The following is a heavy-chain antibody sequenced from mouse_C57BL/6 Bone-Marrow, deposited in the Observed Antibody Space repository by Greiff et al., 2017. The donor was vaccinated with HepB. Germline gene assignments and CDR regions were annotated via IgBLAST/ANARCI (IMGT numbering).Heavy chain of an antibody. CDR1: GYTFTSYG. CDR3: ARLYYYGRGAMDY. D-gene: IGHD1-1*01. CDR2: IYPRSGNT. V-gene: IGHV1-81*01. J-gene: IGHJ4*01. Sequence: VKVVESGAELARPGASVKLSCKASGYTFTSYGISWVKQRTGQGLEWIGEIYPRSGNTYYNEKFKGKATLTADKSSSTAYMELRSLTSEDSAVYFCARLYYYGRGAMDYWGQGTSVTVSS.